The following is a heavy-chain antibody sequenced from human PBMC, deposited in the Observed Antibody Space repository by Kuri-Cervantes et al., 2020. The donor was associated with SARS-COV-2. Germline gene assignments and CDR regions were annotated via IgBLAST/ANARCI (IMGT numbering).Heavy chain of an antibody. V-gene: IGHV1-69*06. D-gene: IGHD2-2*01. Sequence: SVKVSCKASGGTFSSYAISWVRQAPGQGLEWMGGIIPIFGTANYAQKFQGRVTMTEDTSTDTAYMELSSLRSEDTAVYYCASGRYCSSTSCPNDEGWFDPWGQGTLVTVSS. J-gene: IGHJ5*02. CDR2: IIPIFGTA. CDR3: ASGRYCSSTSCPNDEGWFDP. CDR1: GGTFSSYA.